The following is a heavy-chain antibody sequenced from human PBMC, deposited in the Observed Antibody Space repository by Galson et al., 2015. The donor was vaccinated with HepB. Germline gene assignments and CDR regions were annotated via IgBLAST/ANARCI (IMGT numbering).Heavy chain of an antibody. J-gene: IGHJ6*02. Sequence: SLRLSCAASGFRFSDYNMNWIRQAPGKGLEWVSFIRNSDNTRFYADSVKGRFTISRDNAKNTLYLQMNSLRVEDTAVYYCARERVVIPPTGMDVWGQGTTVIVS. CDR3: ARERVVIPPTGMDV. CDR2: IRNSDNTR. D-gene: IGHD3-3*01. V-gene: IGHV3-11*01. CDR1: GFRFSDYN.